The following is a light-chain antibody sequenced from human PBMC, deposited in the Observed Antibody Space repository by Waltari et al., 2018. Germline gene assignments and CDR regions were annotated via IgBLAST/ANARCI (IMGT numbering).Light chain of an antibody. Sequence: EIVLTQSPATLSLSPGERATLSCRASQSVSSYLAWYQQTPGQAPRLLIYDASNRSTGIPARFSGSGSGTDFTLTISSLEPEDFATYYCQHLNNYPFTFGPGTKVDIK. CDR2: DAS. V-gene: IGKV3-11*01. CDR1: QSVSSY. J-gene: IGKJ3*01. CDR3: QHLNNYPFT.